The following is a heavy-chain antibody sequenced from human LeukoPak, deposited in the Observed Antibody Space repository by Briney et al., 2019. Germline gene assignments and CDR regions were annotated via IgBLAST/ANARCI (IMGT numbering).Heavy chain of an antibody. D-gene: IGHD1-1*01. V-gene: IGHV4-30-2*01. CDR1: GASISSGAYY. CDR2: IYQSGST. J-gene: IGHJ5*02. CDR3: ARGATGPTNWFDP. Sequence: SETLSLTCTVSGASISSGAYYWSWIRQPPGKGLEWIGYIYQSGSTYYKPSLKSRVTMSVDRSKNQFSLKLSSVTAADTAVYYCARGATGPTNWFDPWGQGTLVTVSS.